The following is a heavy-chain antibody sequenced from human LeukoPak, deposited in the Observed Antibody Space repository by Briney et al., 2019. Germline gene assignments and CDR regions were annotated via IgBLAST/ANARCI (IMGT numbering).Heavy chain of an antibody. CDR3: VSLGNY. D-gene: IGHD3-10*01. V-gene: IGHV3-9*01. Sequence: GGSLRLSCAASGCTFDDYGMSWVRQAPGKGLEWVSGISWNSGSIGYADSVKGRFTISRDNAKNSLYLQMNSLRAEDTALYYCVSLGNYWGQGTLVTVFS. CDR2: ISWNSGSI. J-gene: IGHJ4*02. CDR1: GCTFDDYG.